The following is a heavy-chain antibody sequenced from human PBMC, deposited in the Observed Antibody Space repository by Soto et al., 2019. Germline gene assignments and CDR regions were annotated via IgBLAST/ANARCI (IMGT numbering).Heavy chain of an antibody. CDR3: ARGEYSSSWYCFDP. Sequence: ASVKVSCKASGYTFTSYAMHWVRQAPGQRLEWMGWINAGNGNTKYSQKFQGRVTITRDTTASTAYMELSSLRSKDTAVYYCARGEYSSSWYCFDPWGQGTLVIVSS. CDR2: INAGNGNT. V-gene: IGHV1-3*01. CDR1: GYTFTSYA. J-gene: IGHJ5*02. D-gene: IGHD6-13*01.